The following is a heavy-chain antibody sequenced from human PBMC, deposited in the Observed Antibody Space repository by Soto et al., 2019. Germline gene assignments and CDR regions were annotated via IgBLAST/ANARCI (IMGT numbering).Heavy chain of an antibody. J-gene: IGHJ4*02. CDR1: GVSISDTSSY. Sequence: QLQLQESGPGLVKPSETLSLTCNVSGVSISDTSSYWGWIRQPPGKGLEWIGTIYFNGNTFYNPSLKSRLTISVDTSKNQISLRLTSVTAADTAVYYCARQGSYWGQGTLVAVSS. CDR2: IYFNGNT. V-gene: IGHV4-39*01. CDR3: ARQGSY.